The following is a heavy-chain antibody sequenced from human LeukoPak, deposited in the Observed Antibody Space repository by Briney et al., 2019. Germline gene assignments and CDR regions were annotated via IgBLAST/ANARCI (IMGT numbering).Heavy chain of an antibody. Sequence: GGSLRLSCAASGFIIFKSWMTWVRQVPGKGLEWISGISGRGGDRHDAESVRGRFTISRDDSKNTLYLQMNSLRAEDTAIYYCAKDWGFTLRDGGMFDYWGQGTLVTVSS. CDR1: GFIIFKSW. V-gene: IGHV3-23*01. CDR2: ISGRGGDR. CDR3: AKDWGFTLRDGGMFDY. D-gene: IGHD5-24*01. J-gene: IGHJ4*02.